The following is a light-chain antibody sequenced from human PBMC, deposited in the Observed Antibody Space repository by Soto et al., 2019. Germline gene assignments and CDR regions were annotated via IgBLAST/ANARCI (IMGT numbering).Light chain of an antibody. V-gene: IGKV2-28*01. CDR1: QSLLHSDGYNY. J-gene: IGKJ4*01. CDR3: MQALQTPT. Sequence: EIVMTQSPLSLPVTPGEPASISCRSSQSLLHSDGYNYLAWYLQKPGHSPQLLIDLASSRASGVPDRFSGSGSGTDFTLKISGVEAEDVGVYYCMQALQTPTFGGGTKVDIK. CDR2: LAS.